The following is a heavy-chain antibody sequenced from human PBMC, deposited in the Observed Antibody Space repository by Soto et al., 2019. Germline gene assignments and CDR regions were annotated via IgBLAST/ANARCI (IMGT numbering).Heavy chain of an antibody. CDR1: GFTFSGSA. V-gene: IGHV3-73*01. CDR2: IRSKANSYAT. CDR3: TRHDPEGGIAAAGRGYYYYYYMDV. Sequence: GGSLRLSCAASGFTFSGSAMHWVRQASGKGLEWVGRIRSKANSYATAYAASVKGRFTISRDDSKNTAYLQMNSLKTEDTAVYYCTRHDPEGGIAAAGRGYYYYYYMDVWGKGTTVTVSS. J-gene: IGHJ6*03. D-gene: IGHD6-13*01.